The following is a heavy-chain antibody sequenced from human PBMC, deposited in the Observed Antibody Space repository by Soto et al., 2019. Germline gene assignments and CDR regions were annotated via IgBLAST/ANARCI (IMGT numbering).Heavy chain of an antibody. J-gene: IGHJ5*02. V-gene: IGHV3-66*01. CDR1: GFTVSSNY. CDR2: IYSGGST. Sequence: GGSLRLSCAASGFTVSSNYMSWVRQAPGKGLEWVSVIYSGGSTYYADSVKGRFTISRDNSKNTLYLQMNSLRAEDTAVYYCAREGNYYDSSGYYVSWFDPWGQGTLVTVSS. D-gene: IGHD3-22*01. CDR3: AREGNYYDSSGYYVSWFDP.